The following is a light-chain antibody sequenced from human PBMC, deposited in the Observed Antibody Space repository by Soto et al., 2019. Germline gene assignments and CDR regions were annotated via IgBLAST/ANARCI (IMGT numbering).Light chain of an antibody. CDR3: QHYGTSPTWT. Sequence: DIVLTQSPGTLSLSPGERATLSCRASQGVSSSYLAWYQQKPGQAPRLLIYGASNRATGIPDRFSGGGSGTDFTLTISRLEPEDFVVYYCQHYGTSPTWTFGQGTKVEIK. V-gene: IGKV3-20*01. J-gene: IGKJ1*01. CDR2: GAS. CDR1: QGVSSSY.